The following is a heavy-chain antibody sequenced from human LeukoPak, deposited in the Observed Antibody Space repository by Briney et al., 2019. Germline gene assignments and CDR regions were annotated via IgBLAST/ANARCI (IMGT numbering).Heavy chain of an antibody. D-gene: IGHD4-17*01. J-gene: IGHJ4*02. CDR1: GFTFSTYW. Sequence: GAFLRLSCASSGFTFSTYWMTWVRQAPGKGLEWVANIREDGSEGYYVDSVKGRFTVSRDNAKNSLYLQMNSLRAEDTAVYYCARDSGLTTVTTYWDYWGQGTLVTASS. CDR3: ARDSGLTTVTTYWDY. CDR2: IREDGSEG. V-gene: IGHV3-7*05.